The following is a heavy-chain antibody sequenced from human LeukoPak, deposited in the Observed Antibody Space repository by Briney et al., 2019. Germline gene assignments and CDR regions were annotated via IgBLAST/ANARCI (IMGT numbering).Heavy chain of an antibody. CDR2: ISGNGDST. CDR1: GFTFSTCA. Sequence: GGSLRLSGAASGFTFSTCAMHWVRQAPGKGLEYVAAISGNGDSTYYANSVKGRFTISRDNSKNTLYLQMGSLRPEDMAVYYCAREVYAGNWFDPWGQGTLVTVSS. D-gene: IGHD2-8*01. J-gene: IGHJ5*02. V-gene: IGHV3-64*01. CDR3: AREVYAGNWFDP.